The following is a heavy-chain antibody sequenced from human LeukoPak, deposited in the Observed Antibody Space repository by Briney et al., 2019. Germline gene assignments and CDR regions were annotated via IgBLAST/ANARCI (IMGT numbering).Heavy chain of an antibody. CDR2: IYYSGST. V-gene: IGHV4-59*01. CDR3: ARDTPGSNYFDY. D-gene: IGHD1-14*01. CDR1: GGSFSGYY. Sequence: SETLSLTCAVYGGSFSGYYWSWIRQPPGKGLEWIGYIYYSGSTNYNPSLKSRVTISVDTSKNQFSLKLSSVTAADTAVYYCARDTPGSNYFDYWGQGTLVTVSS. J-gene: IGHJ4*02.